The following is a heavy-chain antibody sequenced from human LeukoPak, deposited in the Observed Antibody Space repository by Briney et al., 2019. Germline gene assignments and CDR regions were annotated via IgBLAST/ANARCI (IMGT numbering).Heavy chain of an antibody. V-gene: IGHV3-11*01. CDR3: AKNRGATAGTFDY. D-gene: IGHD2/OR15-2a*01. J-gene: IGHJ4*02. CDR2: ISSSGNTI. CDR1: GFTFSDYY. Sequence: GGSLRLSCAASGFTFSDYYMSWIRQAPGKGLEWVSYISSSGNTIYYADSVKGRFTISRDNARNSLHLQMNSLRADDTAVYYCAKNRGATAGTFDYWGPGTLVTVSS.